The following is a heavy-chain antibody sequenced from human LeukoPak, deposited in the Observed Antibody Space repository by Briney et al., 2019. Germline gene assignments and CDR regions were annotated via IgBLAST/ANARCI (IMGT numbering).Heavy chain of an antibody. J-gene: IGHJ4*02. Sequence: GGSLRLSCAPSGFTFSNYAMHWVRQAPGKGLEWVAFIRYDGSNKYYADSVKGRFTISRDNSKNTLYLQMNSLRAEDTAVYYCAKDISSGWFWDYWGQGTLVTVSS. CDR3: AKDISSGWFWDY. CDR2: IRYDGSNK. V-gene: IGHV3-30*02. CDR1: GFTFSNYA. D-gene: IGHD6-13*01.